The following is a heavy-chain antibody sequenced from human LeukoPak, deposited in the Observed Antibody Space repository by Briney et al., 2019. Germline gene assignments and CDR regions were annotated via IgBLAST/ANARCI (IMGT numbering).Heavy chain of an antibody. V-gene: IGHV3-20*01. CDR3: ARETSYDYVWGSYRSYYFDY. J-gene: IGHJ4*02. Sequence: GGSLRLSCAASGFTFDDYGMSWVRQAPGKGLEWVSGINWNGGSTGYADSVKGRFTISRDNAKNSLYLQMNSLRAEDTALYRCARETSYDYVWGSYRSYYFDYWGQGTLVTVSS. CDR1: GFTFDDYG. CDR2: INWNGGST. D-gene: IGHD3-16*02.